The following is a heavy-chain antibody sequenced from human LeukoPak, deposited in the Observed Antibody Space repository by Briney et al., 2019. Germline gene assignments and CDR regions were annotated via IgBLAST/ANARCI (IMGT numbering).Heavy chain of an antibody. CDR2: IYYSGST. CDR3: ARGRYYYDSSGYGNWFDP. J-gene: IGHJ5*02. Sequence: SETLSLTCTVSGGSISSYYWSWIRQPPGKGLEWIGYIYYSGSTNYNPSLESRVTISVDTSKNQFSLKLSSVTAADTAVYYCARGRYYYDSSGYGNWFDPWGQGTLVTVSS. V-gene: IGHV4-59*01. D-gene: IGHD3-22*01. CDR1: GGSISSYY.